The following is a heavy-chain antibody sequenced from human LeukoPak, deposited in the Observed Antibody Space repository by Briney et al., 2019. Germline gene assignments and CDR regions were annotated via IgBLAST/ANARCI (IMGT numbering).Heavy chain of an antibody. D-gene: IGHD3-22*01. CDR2: IRSKAYGGTT. V-gene: IGHV3-49*04. CDR3: TREILWYYYASSGDLFDY. CDR1: GFTFGDYA. J-gene: IGHJ4*02. Sequence: GGSLRLSCTASGFTFGDYAMSWVRQAPGKGLEWVGFIRSKAYGGTTEYAASVKGRFTISRDDSKSIAYLQMNSLKTEDTAVYYCTREILWYYYASSGDLFDYWGQGTLVTVSS.